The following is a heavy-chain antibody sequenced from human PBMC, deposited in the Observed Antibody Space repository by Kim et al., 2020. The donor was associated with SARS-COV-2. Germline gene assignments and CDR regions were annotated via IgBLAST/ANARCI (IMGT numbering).Heavy chain of an antibody. V-gene: IGHV3-49*03. CDR1: GFTFGDYA. J-gene: IGHJ3*02. CDR2: IRSKAYGGTT. CDR3: TRVKTYDFWSPDAFDI. D-gene: IGHD3-3*01. Sequence: GGSLRLSWTASGFTFGDYAMSWFRQAPGKGLEWVGFIRSKAYGGTTEYAASVKGRFTISRDDSKSIAYLQMNSLKTEDTAVYYCTRVKTYDFWSPDAFDIWGQGTMVTVSS.